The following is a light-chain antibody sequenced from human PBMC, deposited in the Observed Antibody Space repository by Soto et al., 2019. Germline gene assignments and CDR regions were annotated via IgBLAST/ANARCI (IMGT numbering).Light chain of an antibody. Sequence: EIVLTQSPGTLSLSPGERATLSCRASQSVSSSYLAWYQQKPGQAPRLLIYGASSRATGIPDRFSGSGSGTDFTLTISRLEPEDFAVYYCQQYGSSRFTFGGGTEVDTK. V-gene: IGKV3-20*01. CDR2: GAS. CDR3: QQYGSSRFT. CDR1: QSVSSSY. J-gene: IGKJ4*01.